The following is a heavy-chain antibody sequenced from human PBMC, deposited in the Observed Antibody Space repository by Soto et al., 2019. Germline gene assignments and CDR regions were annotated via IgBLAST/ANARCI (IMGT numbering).Heavy chain of an antibody. CDR2: INWSSAIT. CDR1: GFTFDDYA. D-gene: IGHD6-13*01. CDR3: EKAGPSLLVRSSVDS. V-gene: IGHV3-20*01. Sequence: QLAESGGSVVRPGGSLRLSCAASGFTFDDYAMNWVRQAPGKGLEWVSGINWSSAITAYADSVQGRFTISRDSAKTSPYLKVSSLRAEVTAFYHCEKAGPSLLVRSSVDSWRQGTLVTVSS. J-gene: IGHJ4*02.